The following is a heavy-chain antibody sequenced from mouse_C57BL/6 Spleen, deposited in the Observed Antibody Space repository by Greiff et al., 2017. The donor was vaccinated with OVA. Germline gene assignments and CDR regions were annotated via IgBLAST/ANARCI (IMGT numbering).Heavy chain of an antibody. CDR1: GFSLTSYG. CDR2: IWRGGST. D-gene: IGHD2-4*01. Sequence: VQLQESGPGLVQPSQSLSITCTVSGFSLTSYGVHWVRQSPGKGLEWLGVIWRGGSTDYNAAFMSRLSITKDNSKSQVFFKMNSLQADDTAIYYCAKGDYDVGYYAMDYWGQGTSVTVSS. CDR3: AKGDYDVGYYAMDY. J-gene: IGHJ4*01. V-gene: IGHV2-5*01.